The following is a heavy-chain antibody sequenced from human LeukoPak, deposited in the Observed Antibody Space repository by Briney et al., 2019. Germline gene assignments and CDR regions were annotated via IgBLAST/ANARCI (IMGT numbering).Heavy chain of an antibody. CDR1: GFTFSSYA. D-gene: IGHD3-22*01. J-gene: IGHJ4*02. V-gene: IGHV3-30-3*01. CDR2: ISYDGSNK. Sequence: PGGSLRLSCAASGFTFSSYAMHWVRQAPGKGLEWVAVISYDGSNKYYADSVKGRFTISRDNSKNTLYLQMNSLRAEDTAVYYCARDDPPYYYDSSGPFDYWGQGTLVTVSS. CDR3: ARDDPPYYYDSSGPFDY.